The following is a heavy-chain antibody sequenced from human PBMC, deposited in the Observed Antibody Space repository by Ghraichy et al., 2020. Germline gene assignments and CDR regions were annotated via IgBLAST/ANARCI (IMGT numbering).Heavy chain of an antibody. CDR3: ARQGYYYYYYMDV. CDR1: GGSFSGYY. Sequence: SETLSLTCAVYGGSFSGYYWSWIRQPPGKGLEWIGEINHSGSTNYNPSLKSRVTISVDTSKNQFSLKLSSVTAADTAVYYCARQGYYYYYYMDVWGKGTTVTVSS. V-gene: IGHV4-34*01. J-gene: IGHJ6*03. CDR2: INHSGST.